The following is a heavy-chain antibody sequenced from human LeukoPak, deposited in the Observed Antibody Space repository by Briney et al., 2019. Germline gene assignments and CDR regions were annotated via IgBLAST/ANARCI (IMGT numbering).Heavy chain of an antibody. Sequence: SETLSLTCTVSGGSISSSSYYWGWIRQPPGKGLEWTGNIYYSGSTYYNPSLESRVTISVDTSKNQFSLKLSSVTAADTAVYYCARDPGYYGSGTRGAFDIWGQGTMVTVSS. CDR2: IYYSGST. CDR3: ARDPGYYGSGTRGAFDI. D-gene: IGHD3-10*01. V-gene: IGHV4-39*07. J-gene: IGHJ3*02. CDR1: GGSISSSSYY.